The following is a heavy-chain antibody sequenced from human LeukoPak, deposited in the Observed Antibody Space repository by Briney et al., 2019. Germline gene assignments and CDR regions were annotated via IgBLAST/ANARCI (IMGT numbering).Heavy chain of an antibody. CDR1: GFMFASYA. V-gene: IGHV3-23*01. D-gene: IGHD6-19*01. CDR2: ISGSDGIV. Sequence: GGSLRLSCAASGFMFASYAMSWVRQAPGKGLEWVAGISGSDGIVYYADSVKGRFTISRDNSKNTLYLQMNRLRVEDTAIYYCAKEFTGGWPFDSWGQGTLVIVSS. J-gene: IGHJ4*02. CDR3: AKEFTGGWPFDS.